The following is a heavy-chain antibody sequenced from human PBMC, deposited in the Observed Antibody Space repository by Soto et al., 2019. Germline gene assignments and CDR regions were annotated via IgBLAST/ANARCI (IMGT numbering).Heavy chain of an antibody. Sequence: KASETLSLTCTVSGGSISSYYWSWIRQPPGKGLEWIGYIYYSGSTNYNPSLKSRVTISVDTSKNQFSLKLSSVTAADTAVYYCARDRGAAVFFDWFDPWGQGTLVTVSS. CDR3: ARDRGAAVFFDWFDP. J-gene: IGHJ5*02. V-gene: IGHV4-59*01. CDR1: GGSISSYY. D-gene: IGHD1-26*01. CDR2: IYYSGST.